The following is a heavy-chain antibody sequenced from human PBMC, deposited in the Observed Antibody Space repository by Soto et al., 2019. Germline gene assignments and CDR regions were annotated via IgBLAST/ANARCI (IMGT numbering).Heavy chain of an antibody. CDR3: ARDPVITILAAGQYYFDY. CDR1: GYTFTSYG. J-gene: IGHJ4*02. D-gene: IGHD3-9*01. Sequence: QVQLVQSGDEVKKPGASVKVSCKASGYTFTSYGISWVRQAPGQGLEWMGWISAYNGNTNYAQKLQGRVTMTTDTSTSTAYMELRSLRSDDTAVYYCARDPVITILAAGQYYFDYWGQGTLVTVSS. V-gene: IGHV1-18*04. CDR2: ISAYNGNT.